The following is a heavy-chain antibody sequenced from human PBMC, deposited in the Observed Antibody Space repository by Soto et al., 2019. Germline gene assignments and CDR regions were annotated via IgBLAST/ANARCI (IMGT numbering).Heavy chain of an antibody. V-gene: IGHV4-31*03. CDR3: AREEDSSSAADYYYGMDV. Sequence: SETLSLTCTVSGGSISSGGYYWSWIRQHPGKGLEWIGYIYYSGSTYYNPSLKSRVTISVDTSKNQFSLKLSSVTAADTAVYYCAREEDSSSAADYYYGMDVWGQGTTVTVSS. CDR1: GGSISSGGYY. CDR2: IYYSGST. D-gene: IGHD6-13*01. J-gene: IGHJ6*02.